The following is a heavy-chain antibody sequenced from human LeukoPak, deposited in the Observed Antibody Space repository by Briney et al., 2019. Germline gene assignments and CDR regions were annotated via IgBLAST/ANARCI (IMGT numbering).Heavy chain of an antibody. V-gene: IGHV3-48*02. D-gene: IGHD2-21*02. J-gene: IGHJ4*02. CDR2: ISGSSTTI. CDR3: ARAQYCGGDCYWSFDY. Sequence: GGSLRLSCAASGFIISNYNMNWVRQAPGKGLECVSYISGSSTTIYYADSVKGRFTISRDNAKNSLYLQMNSLRDEDTAVYYCARAQYCGGDCYWSFDYWGQGTLVTVSS. CDR1: GFIISNYN.